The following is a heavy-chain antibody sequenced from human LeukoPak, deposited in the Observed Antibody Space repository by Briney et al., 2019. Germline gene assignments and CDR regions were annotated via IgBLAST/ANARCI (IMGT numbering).Heavy chain of an antibody. J-gene: IGHJ6*02. CDR2: FDPEDGET. Sequence: ASVKVSCKVSGYTLTELSMHWLRQAPGKGLEWMGGFDPEDGETIYAQKFQGRVTMTADTSTDTAYMELSSLRSEDTAVYYCATAPGGYYYYGMDVWGQGTTVTVSS. CDR1: GYTLTELS. D-gene: IGHD3-10*01. V-gene: IGHV1-24*01. CDR3: ATAPGGYYYYGMDV.